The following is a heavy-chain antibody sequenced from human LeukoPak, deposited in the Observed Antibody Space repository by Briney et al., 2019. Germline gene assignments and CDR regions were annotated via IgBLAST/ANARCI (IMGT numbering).Heavy chain of an antibody. CDR3: ARGNGFRLDYYGSGSYYNRRSFDY. J-gene: IGHJ4*02. Sequence: PSETLSLTCTVSGGSISSSSYYWGWLRQPPGKGLEWIGSIYYSGSTYYNPSLKSRVTISVDTSKNQFSLKLSSVTAADTAVYYCARGNGFRLDYYGSGSYYNRRSFDYWGQGTLVTVSS. CDR1: GGSISSSSYY. V-gene: IGHV4-39*07. D-gene: IGHD3-10*01. CDR2: IYYSGST.